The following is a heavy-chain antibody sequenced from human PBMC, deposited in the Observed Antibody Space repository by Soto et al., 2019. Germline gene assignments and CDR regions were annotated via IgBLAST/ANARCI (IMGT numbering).Heavy chain of an antibody. CDR1: GFTFSSYG. D-gene: IGHD3-10*01. J-gene: IGHJ3*02. V-gene: IGHV3-33*01. CDR3: ARGPLLDGSGSWGSAFDI. Sequence: GGSLRLSCAASGFTFSSYGMHWVRQAPGKGLEWVAVIWYDGSNKYYADSVKGRFTISRDNSKNTLYLQMNSLRAEDTAVYYCARGPLLDGSGSWGSAFDIWGQGTMVTVSS. CDR2: IWYDGSNK.